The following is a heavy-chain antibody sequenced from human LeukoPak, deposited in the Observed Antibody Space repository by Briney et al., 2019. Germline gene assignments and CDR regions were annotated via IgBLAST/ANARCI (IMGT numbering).Heavy chain of an antibody. Sequence: SVKVSCKASGGTFSSYAISWVRQAPGQGLGWMGGIIPIFGTANYAQKFQGRVTIIADESTSTAYMELSSLRSEDTAVYYCARGLMVYATDYYYYYMDVWGKGTTVTVSS. D-gene: IGHD2-8*01. V-gene: IGHV1-69*13. CDR2: IIPIFGTA. CDR1: GGTFSSYA. J-gene: IGHJ6*03. CDR3: ARGLMVYATDYYYYYMDV.